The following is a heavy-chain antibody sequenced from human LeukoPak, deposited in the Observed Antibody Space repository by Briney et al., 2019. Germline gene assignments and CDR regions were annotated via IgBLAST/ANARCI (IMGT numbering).Heavy chain of an antibody. V-gene: IGHV4-61*02. CDR3: ARGRVEMATIDFDY. CDR2: IYTSGST. Sequence: SETLSLTCTVSGDSISSGSYYWSWIRQPAGKGLEWTGRIYTSGSTNYNPSLKSRVTISVDTSKNQFSLKLSSVTAADTAMYYCARGRVEMATIDFDYWGQGTLVTVSS. D-gene: IGHD5-24*01. CDR1: GDSISSGSYY. J-gene: IGHJ4*02.